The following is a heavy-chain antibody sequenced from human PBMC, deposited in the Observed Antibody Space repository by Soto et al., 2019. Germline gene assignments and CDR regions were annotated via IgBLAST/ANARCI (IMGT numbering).Heavy chain of an antibody. Sequence: GESLKISCKASGFIFTSYWRSWVRQMPGKGLEWMGMLNPKDSFANYSPSFRGHVTISPDTSVTTAYLKWSSLKASDTAIYYCARHKSGGASSPFDFWGQGTLLTVSS. CDR1: GFIFTSYW. CDR2: LNPKDSFA. CDR3: ARHKSGGASSPFDF. D-gene: IGHD3-10*01. V-gene: IGHV5-10-1*01. J-gene: IGHJ4*02.